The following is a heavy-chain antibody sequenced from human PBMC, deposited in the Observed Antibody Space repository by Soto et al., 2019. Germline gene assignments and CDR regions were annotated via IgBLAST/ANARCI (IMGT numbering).Heavy chain of an antibody. CDR1: VVTFDDYA. CDR3: VKDESINWYSGHFRH. CDR2: INWNSGSI. Sequence: LIXCCATSVVTFDDYAMHWVRQVPGKGLEWVSGINWNSGSIGYGDSVKGRFAISRDNAKNSLHLQMNSLSAEDTAFYYCVKDESINWYSGHFRHWGQGTLVTVSS. V-gene: IGHV3-9*01. J-gene: IGHJ1*01. D-gene: IGHD6-13*01.